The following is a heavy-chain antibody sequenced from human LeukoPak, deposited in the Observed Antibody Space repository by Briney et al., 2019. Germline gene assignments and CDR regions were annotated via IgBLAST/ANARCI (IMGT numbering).Heavy chain of an antibody. V-gene: IGHV4-39*01. CDR1: GVSISSSSYY. D-gene: IGHD6-6*01. CDR2: IYYSGST. J-gene: IGHJ4*02. CDR3: ARTGYSSSFPDY. Sequence: SETLALTCTVSGVSISSSSYYWGWIRQPPGKGLEWIGSIYYSGSTYYNPSLKSRVTISVDTSKNQFSLKLSSVTAADTAVYYCARTGYSSSFPDYWGQGTLVTVSS.